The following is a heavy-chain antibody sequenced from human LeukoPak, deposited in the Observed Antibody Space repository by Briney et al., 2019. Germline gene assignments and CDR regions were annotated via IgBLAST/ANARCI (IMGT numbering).Heavy chain of an antibody. V-gene: IGHV1-2*02. CDR1: GYTFTGYY. CDR2: INPNSGGT. Sequence: ASVKVSCKASGYTFTGYYMHWVRQAPGQGLEWMGWINPNSGGTNYAQKFQGRVTMTRDTSISTAYMELSRLRSDDTAVYHCASSQGYCSGGSCYSTAFDIWGQGTMVTVSS. CDR3: ASSQGYCSGGSCYSTAFDI. J-gene: IGHJ3*02. D-gene: IGHD2-15*01.